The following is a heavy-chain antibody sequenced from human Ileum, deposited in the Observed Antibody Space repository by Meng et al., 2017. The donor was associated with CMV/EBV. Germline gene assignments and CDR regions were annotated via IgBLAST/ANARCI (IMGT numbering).Heavy chain of an antibody. CDR2: IDPDGSS. CDR1: GDFISGYACH. V-gene: IGHV4-61*02. J-gene: IGHJ4*02. CDR3: TTYIPGRSGVGY. D-gene: IGHD1-14*01. Sequence: QVLMPRLGQCVWRHLKTPPSTSTAVGDFISGYACHGGWSRQPARKWLEWMGRIDPDGSSKYNPFLKIRVTISMDMSKNQYYLKLSSVTAADTAVYYCTTYIPGRSGVGYWGQGTLVTVSS.